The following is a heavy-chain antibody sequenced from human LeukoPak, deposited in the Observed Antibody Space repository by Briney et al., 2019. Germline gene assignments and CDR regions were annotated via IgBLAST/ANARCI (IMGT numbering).Heavy chain of an antibody. V-gene: IGHV1-2*02. CDR2: INPNSGGT. Sequence: ASVKVSCKASGYTFTGYYMHWVRQAPGQGLEWMGWINPNSGGTNYAQKFQGRVTMARDTSISTVYMEVSSLRLDDTAVYYCARVVVSGASYYGMDVWGQGTTVTVSS. CDR1: GYTFTGYY. D-gene: IGHD2-15*01. J-gene: IGHJ6*02. CDR3: ARVVVSGASYYGMDV.